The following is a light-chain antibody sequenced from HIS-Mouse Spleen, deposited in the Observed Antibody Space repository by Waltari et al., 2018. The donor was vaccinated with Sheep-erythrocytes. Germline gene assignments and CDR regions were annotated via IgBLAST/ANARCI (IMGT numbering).Light chain of an antibody. CDR3: QQYNSYPPRVT. Sequence: DIQMTQSPSSLSASVGDRVTITCRASQGISNYLAWFHQKPGKAPKALIYAPSSLKSGVPSKFSGSGSGADFTLTISSLQPEDFATYYCQQYNSYPPRVTFGQGTRLEIK. CDR2: APS. CDR1: QGISNY. V-gene: IGKV1-16*02. J-gene: IGKJ5*01.